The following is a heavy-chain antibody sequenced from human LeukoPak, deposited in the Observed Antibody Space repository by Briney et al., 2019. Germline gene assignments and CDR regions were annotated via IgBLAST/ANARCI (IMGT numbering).Heavy chain of an antibody. Sequence: GGSLRLSCAASGLTLSSFGMHWVRQAPGKGLEWVAFIRYDGSNKYYADSVKGRFTISRDNSKNTLSLQMNSLRVEDTAVYYCAKGGTRGTYYFDSWGQGTLVTVSS. CDR2: IRYDGSNK. D-gene: IGHD3-16*01. CDR3: AKGGTRGTYYFDS. J-gene: IGHJ4*02. V-gene: IGHV3-30*02. CDR1: GLTLSSFG.